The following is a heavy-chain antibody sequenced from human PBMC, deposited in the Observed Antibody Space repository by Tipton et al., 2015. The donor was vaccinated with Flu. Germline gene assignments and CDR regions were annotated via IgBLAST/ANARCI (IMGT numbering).Heavy chain of an antibody. J-gene: IGHJ4*02. CDR2: IYDSGIT. CDR3: ARGATRRPFSGYDYTGY. D-gene: IGHD5-12*01. CDR1: GGSISSEDYY. Sequence: TLSLTCTVSGGSISSEDYYWSWIRQHPGKGLVWIGYIYDSGITYYNPSLSSRVVISIDTSKNQFYLRLSSVTAADTAVYYCARGATRRPFSGYDYTGYWGQGTLVTVSS. V-gene: IGHV4-31*03.